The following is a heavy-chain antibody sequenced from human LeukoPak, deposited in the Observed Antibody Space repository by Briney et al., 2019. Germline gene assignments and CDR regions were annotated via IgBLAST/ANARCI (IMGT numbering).Heavy chain of an antibody. Sequence: ASVKVSCKASGGTFSSYAISWVRQATGQGLEWRGGIIPIFGTANYAQKFQGRVTITTDESTSTAYMELSSLRSEDTAVYYCARCVGSSLYYFDYWGQGPLVTVSS. J-gene: IGHJ4*01. CDR3: ARCVGSSLYYFDY. V-gene: IGHV1-69*05. CDR1: GGTFSSYA. CDR2: IIPIFGTA. D-gene: IGHD6-6*01.